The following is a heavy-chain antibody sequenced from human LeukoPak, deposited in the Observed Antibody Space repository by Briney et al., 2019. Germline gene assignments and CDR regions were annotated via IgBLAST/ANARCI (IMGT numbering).Heavy chain of an antibody. CDR2: ISGNDDST. CDR1: GFTFTNYG. D-gene: IGHD2-2*01. CDR3: AKDVEAWRSVVVATSIAD. V-gene: IGHV3-23*01. Sequence: GGSLRLSCAASGFTFTNYGMTWVRQAPGKGLEWVSVISGNDDSTYYADSVKGRFTISRDISKNTLYLQMNNLRAEDTAVYYCAKDVEAWRSVVVATSIADWGQGTLVTVSS. J-gene: IGHJ4*02.